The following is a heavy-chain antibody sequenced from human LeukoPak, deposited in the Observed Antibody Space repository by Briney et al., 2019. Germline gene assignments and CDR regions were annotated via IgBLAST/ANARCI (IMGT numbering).Heavy chain of an antibody. CDR3: ARAGIYDSSGYSYRFFDY. Sequence: SETLSLTCTVSGGSISSGGYYWSWIRRHPGKGLEWIGYIYYSGSTYYNPSLKSRVTISVDTSKNQFSLKLSSVTAADTAVYYCARAGIYDSSGYSYRFFDYWGQGTLVTVSS. CDR2: IYYSGST. D-gene: IGHD3-22*01. V-gene: IGHV4-31*03. CDR1: GGSISSGGYY. J-gene: IGHJ4*02.